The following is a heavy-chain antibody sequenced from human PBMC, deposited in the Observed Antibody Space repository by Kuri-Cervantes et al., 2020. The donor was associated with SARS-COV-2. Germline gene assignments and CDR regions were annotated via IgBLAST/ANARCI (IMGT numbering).Heavy chain of an antibody. CDR2: IYYSGST. J-gene: IGHJ5*02. CDR3: ARHDIGTMVRGPRDWFDP. V-gene: IGHV4-59*08. CDR1: GGSISSYY. D-gene: IGHD3-10*01. Sequence: SETLSLTCTVSGGSISSYYWSWIRQPPGKGLEWIGYIYYSGSTNYNPSLKSRVTIPVDTSKNQFSLKLSSVTAADTAVYYCARHDIGTMVRGPRDWFDPWGQGTLVTVSS.